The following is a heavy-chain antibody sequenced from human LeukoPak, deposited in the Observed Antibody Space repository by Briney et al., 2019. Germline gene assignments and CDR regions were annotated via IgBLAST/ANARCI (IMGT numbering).Heavy chain of an antibody. V-gene: IGHV3-23*01. Sequence: PGGSLRLSCAASGFTFSSYAMSWVRQAPGKGLEWVSAISGSGGSTYYADSVKGRFTISRDNSKNTLYLQMNSLRAEDTAVYYCAKSLPSGYYDGWGAFDIWGQGTMVTVSS. CDR2: ISGSGGST. CDR1: GFTFSSYA. CDR3: AKSLPSGYYDGWGAFDI. J-gene: IGHJ3*02. D-gene: IGHD3-22*01.